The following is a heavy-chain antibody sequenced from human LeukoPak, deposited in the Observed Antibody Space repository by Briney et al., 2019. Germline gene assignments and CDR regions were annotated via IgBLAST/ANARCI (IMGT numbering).Heavy chain of an antibody. J-gene: IGHJ5*02. V-gene: IGHV3-23*01. Sequence: GGSLSPSCAPSGFTLSSHAMSWVRQAPRKGLEWVSAISGSGGRTYYADSVKGRFTISIDNAKNTLYLQMNSLRAEDTAGYYCARQIYGDCAFRFVPWRQATMV. CDR2: ISGSGGRT. CDR3: ARQIYGDCAFRFVP. D-gene: IGHD4-17*01. CDR1: GFTLSSHA.